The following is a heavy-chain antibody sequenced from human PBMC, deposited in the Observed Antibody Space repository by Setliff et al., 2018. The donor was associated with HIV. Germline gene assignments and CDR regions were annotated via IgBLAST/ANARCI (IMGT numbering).Heavy chain of an antibody. J-gene: IGHJ4*02. CDR2: INHSGST. CDR1: GGSFSGSY. D-gene: IGHD6-19*01. V-gene: IGHV4-34*01. CDR3: ARLRQWLAFFDS. Sequence: SETLSLTCAVYGGSFSGSYWSWIRQPPGKGLEWIGEINHSGSTNYSPSLKSRVTISVDTSKNQFSLKLTSVTAADTAVYYCARLRQWLAFFDSWGQGTLVTVSS.